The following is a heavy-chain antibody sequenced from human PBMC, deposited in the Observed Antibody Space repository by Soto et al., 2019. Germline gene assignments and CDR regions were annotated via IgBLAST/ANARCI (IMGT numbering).Heavy chain of an antibody. J-gene: IGHJ4*02. CDR1: GFTFSDHY. CDR2: TRNKANSYTT. D-gene: IGHD3-22*01. V-gene: IGHV3-72*01. Sequence: HPGGSLRLSCAASGFTFSDHYMDWVRQAPGKGLEWVGRTRNKANSYTTEYAASVKGRFIISRDDSKNSLYLQMNSLKTEDTAVYYCARDHYYDSSGYYLVGNAYWGQGTLVTVSS. CDR3: ARDHYYDSSGYYLVGNAY.